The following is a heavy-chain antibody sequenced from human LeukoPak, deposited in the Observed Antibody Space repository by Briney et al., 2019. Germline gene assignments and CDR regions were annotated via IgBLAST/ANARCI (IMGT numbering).Heavy chain of an antibody. D-gene: IGHD6-13*01. V-gene: IGHV4-34*01. CDR2: INHSGST. J-gene: IGHJ3*02. CDR1: GGSFSGCY. CDR3: ARASYSSSWFGDSDAFDI. Sequence: AETLSLTCAVYGGSFSGCYWSWIRQPPGKGLEWIGEINHSGSTNYNPSLKSRVTISVDTSKNQFSLKLSSVTAADTAVYYCARASYSSSWFGDSDAFDIWGHGSMVTVSS.